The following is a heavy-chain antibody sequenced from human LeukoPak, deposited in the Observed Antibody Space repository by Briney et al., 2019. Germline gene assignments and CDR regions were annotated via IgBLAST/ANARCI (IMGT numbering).Heavy chain of an antibody. J-gene: IGHJ5*02. V-gene: IGHV1-46*01. CDR1: GYTFTSYY. CDR3: ARDFGIYFGVNWFDP. CDR2: INPSGGST. Sequence: ASVKVSCKASGYTFTSYYMHWVRQAPGQGLEWMGIINPSGGSTSYAQKFQGRVTMTRDTSTSTVYMELSSLRSEDTAVYYCARDFGIYFGVNWFDPWSQGTLVTVSS. D-gene: IGHD2-21*01.